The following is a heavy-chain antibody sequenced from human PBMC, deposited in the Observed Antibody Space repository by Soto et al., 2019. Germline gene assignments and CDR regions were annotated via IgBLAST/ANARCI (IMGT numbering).Heavy chain of an antibody. J-gene: IGHJ5*02. CDR2: IYYSGST. Sequence: PSETLSLTCTVSGGSISSGGYYWTWIRQHPGKGLEWIGYIYYSGSTYYNPSLKSRVTISVDTSKNQFSLKLSSVTAADTAVSYCARGTSGGLNWFDPWGQGTLVTVS. CDR1: GGSISSGGYY. CDR3: ARGTSGGLNWFDP. D-gene: IGHD1-1*01. V-gene: IGHV4-31*03.